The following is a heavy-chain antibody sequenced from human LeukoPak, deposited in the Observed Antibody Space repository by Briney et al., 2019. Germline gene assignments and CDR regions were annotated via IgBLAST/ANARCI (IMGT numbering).Heavy chain of an antibody. D-gene: IGHD1-26*01. CDR2: LGDNDGRT. V-gene: IGHV3-23*01. Sequence: GGSLRLSCAASGFSFSNHAMNWVRQAPGKGLEWVSALGDNDGRTFYADSVKGRFTISRDNSKNTLYLQMSSLRAEDTAIYYCSRESGAFCPFGYWGQGTLVIVPS. CDR3: SRESGAFCPFGY. CDR1: GFSFSNHA. J-gene: IGHJ4*02.